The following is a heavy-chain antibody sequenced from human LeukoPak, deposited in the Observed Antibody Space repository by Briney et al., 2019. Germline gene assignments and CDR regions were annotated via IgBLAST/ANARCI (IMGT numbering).Heavy chain of an antibody. CDR2: IIPIFGIA. V-gene: IGHV1-69*04. D-gene: IGHD3-10*01. CDR1: GGTFSSYA. CDR3: ARDVLPRGFDP. J-gene: IGHJ5*02. Sequence: GASVKVSCKASGGTFSSYAISWVRQAPGQGLEWMGRIIPIFGIANYAQKFQGRVTITADKSTSTAYMELSSLRSEHTAVYYCARDVLPRGFDPWSQATLVTVSS.